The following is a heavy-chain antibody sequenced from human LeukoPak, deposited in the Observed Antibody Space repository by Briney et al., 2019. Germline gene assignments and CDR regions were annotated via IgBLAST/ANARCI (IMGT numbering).Heavy chain of an antibody. J-gene: IGHJ6*02. CDR2: INHSGST. D-gene: IGHD3-10*01. CDR1: GGSFSGYY. CDR3: ASGTTRLWFGELAYYYYGMDV. Sequence: SETLSLTCAVYGGSFSGYYWSWTRQPPRKGLEWIGEINHSGSTNYNPSLKSRVTISVDTSKNQFSLKLSSVTAADTAVYYCASGTTRLWFGELAYYYYGMDVWGQGTTVTVSS. V-gene: IGHV4-34*01.